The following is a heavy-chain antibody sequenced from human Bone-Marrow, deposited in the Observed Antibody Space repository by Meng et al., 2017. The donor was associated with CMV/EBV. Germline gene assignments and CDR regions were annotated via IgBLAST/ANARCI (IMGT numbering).Heavy chain of an antibody. V-gene: IGHV4-39*07. CDR2: IYYSGST. D-gene: IGHD2-2*01. J-gene: IGHJ4*02. CDR3: ARGGKVVPAPYDY. CDR1: GGSISSSSYY. Sequence: SEPLSLTCTVSGGSISSSSYYWGWIRQPPGKGLEWIGSIYYSGSTYYNPSLKSRVTISVDTSKNQFSLKLSSVTAADTAVYYCARGGKVVPAPYDYWGQGTLVTVSS.